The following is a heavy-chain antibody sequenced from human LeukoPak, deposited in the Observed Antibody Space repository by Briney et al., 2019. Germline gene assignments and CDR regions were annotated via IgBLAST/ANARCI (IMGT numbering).Heavy chain of an antibody. CDR3: AKSITMIVVPGNCDY. V-gene: IGHV3-30*02. D-gene: IGHD3-22*01. CDR1: GFTFSSYG. CDR2: IRYDGSNK. J-gene: IGHJ4*02. Sequence: GGSLRLSCAASGFTFSSYGMHWVRKAPGKGLEWVAFIRYDGSNKYYADSVKGRFTISRDNSKNTLYLQMNSLRAEDTAVYYCAKSITMIVVPGNCDYWGQGTLVTVSS.